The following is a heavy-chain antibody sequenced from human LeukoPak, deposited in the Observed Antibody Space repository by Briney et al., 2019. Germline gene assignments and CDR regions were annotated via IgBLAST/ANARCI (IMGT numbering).Heavy chain of an antibody. D-gene: IGHD1-14*01. Sequence: GESLKISCKGSGYSFTNYWIGWVRQMPGKGLEWMGLIYPGESDIRYSPSFQGQVTISADKSISTAYLQWRTLKASDTAMYYCATNQNDGDYYEYYMDVWGKGTTVTVSS. CDR2: IYPGESDI. CDR1: GYSFTNYW. V-gene: IGHV5-51*01. J-gene: IGHJ6*03. CDR3: ATNQNDGDYYEYYMDV.